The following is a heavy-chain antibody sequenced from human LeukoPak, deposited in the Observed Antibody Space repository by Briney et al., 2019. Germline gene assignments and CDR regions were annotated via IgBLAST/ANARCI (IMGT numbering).Heavy chain of an antibody. CDR2: ISWNSGSI. J-gene: IGHJ5*02. CDR1: GFTFDDYA. D-gene: IGHD4-17*01. CDR3: AKDQVDYGDYLYPNWFDP. V-gene: IGHV3-9*01. Sequence: SGGSLRLSCAASGFTFDDYAMHWVRQAPGKGLEWVSGISWNSGSIGCADSVKGRFTISRDNSKNTLYLQMNSLRAEDTAVYYCAKDQVDYGDYLYPNWFDPWGQGTLVTVSS.